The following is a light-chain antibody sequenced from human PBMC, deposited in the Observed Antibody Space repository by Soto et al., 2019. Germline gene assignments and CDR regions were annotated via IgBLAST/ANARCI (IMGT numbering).Light chain of an antibody. J-gene: IGKJ2*01. CDR1: QSVSSN. CDR2: DAS. V-gene: IGKV3-15*01. Sequence: EIEMTQSPATLSVSPGERVTLSCRASQSVSSNLVWYQQKPGQAPRLLIYDASTRAIGIPARFSGSGSGTECTLTISRLQSEDFAVYYCQQHNNWPPYTFGQGTKLEIK. CDR3: QQHNNWPPYT.